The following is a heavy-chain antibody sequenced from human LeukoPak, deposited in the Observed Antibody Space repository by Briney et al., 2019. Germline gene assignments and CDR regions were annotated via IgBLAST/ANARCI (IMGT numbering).Heavy chain of an antibody. CDR3: ARGHYYGSGSYYIDY. CDR2: INHSGGT. Sequence: SETLSLTCAVYGGSFSGYYWSWIRQPPGKGLEWIGEINHSGGTNYNPSLKSRVTISVDTSKNQFSLKLSSVTAADTAVYYCARGHYYGSGSYYIDYWGQGTLVTVSS. D-gene: IGHD3-10*01. J-gene: IGHJ4*02. V-gene: IGHV4-34*01. CDR1: GGSFSGYY.